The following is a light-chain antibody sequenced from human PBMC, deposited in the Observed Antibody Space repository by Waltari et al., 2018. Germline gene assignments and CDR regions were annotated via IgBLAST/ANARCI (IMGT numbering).Light chain of an antibody. Sequence: EIVMTRSPATLSVAPGERATLSCRASQSISSNLAWYQQKPGQAPRLLVYETSTRATGIPARFRGSGSGTEFSLTITSLQSEDSALYYCQQYNVWPPITFGQGTRLEIQ. J-gene: IGKJ5*01. CDR3: QQYNVWPPIT. CDR1: QSISSN. V-gene: IGKV3-15*01. CDR2: ETS.